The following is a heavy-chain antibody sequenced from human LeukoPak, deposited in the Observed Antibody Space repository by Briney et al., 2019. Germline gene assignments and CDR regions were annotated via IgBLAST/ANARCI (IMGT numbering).Heavy chain of an antibody. D-gene: IGHD6-19*01. V-gene: IGHV6-1*01. CDR2: TYYRSRWYD. J-gene: IGHJ5*02. Sequence: SQTLSLTCVISGDSVSNDYAAWNWIRQSPSRGLEWLGRTYYRSRWYDGYALSVRSRLTISPDTSKNQVSLHLNSVTPEDTAVYYCTRGGRGETVALFETWGQGTLVTVSS. CDR1: GDSVSNDYAA. CDR3: TRGGRGETVALFET.